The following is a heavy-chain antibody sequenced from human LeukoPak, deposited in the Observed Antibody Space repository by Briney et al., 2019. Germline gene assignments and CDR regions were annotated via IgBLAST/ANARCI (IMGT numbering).Heavy chain of an antibody. D-gene: IGHD6-19*01. CDR1: RFTVNSNY. V-gene: IGHV3-66*01. CDR3: ARGFKYSSGWYYFDY. CDR2: IYSGGST. J-gene: IGHJ4*02. Sequence: GGSLRLSCAASRFTVNSNYMSWVCQAPGQGLEWVSVIYSGGSTYYADSVKRRFTISRDNSKNTLYLQMNSLRAEGTAVYYCARGFKYSSGWYYFDYWGQGTLVTVSS.